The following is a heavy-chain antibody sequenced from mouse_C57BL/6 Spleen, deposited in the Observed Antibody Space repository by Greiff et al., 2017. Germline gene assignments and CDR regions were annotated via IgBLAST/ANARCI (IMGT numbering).Heavy chain of an antibody. CDR3: ARSWDGYYWFAY. CDR1: GYAFSSSW. D-gene: IGHD2-3*01. CDR2: IYPGDGDT. Sequence: QVQLKESGPELVKPGASVKISCKASGYAFSSSWMNWVKQRPGKGLEWIGRIYPGDGDTNYNGKFKGKATLTADKSSSTAYMQLSSLTSEDSAVYFCARSWDGYYWFAYWGQGTLVTVSA. V-gene: IGHV1-82*01. J-gene: IGHJ3*01.